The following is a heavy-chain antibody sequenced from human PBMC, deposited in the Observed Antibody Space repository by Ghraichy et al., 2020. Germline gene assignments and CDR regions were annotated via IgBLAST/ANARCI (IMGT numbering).Heavy chain of an antibody. CDR3: AYITLTGTYRGWLDP. J-gene: IGHJ5*02. Sequence: SETLSLTCTVSGGSISSSSYHWGWIRQPPGKGLEWIGSIYYSGSTYYNPSLKSRVTISLETSKNQFSLKLSSVTAADTAVYYCAYITLTGTYRGWLDPWGQGTLVTVSS. CDR1: GGSISSSSYH. D-gene: IGHD6-19*01. CDR2: IYYSGST. V-gene: IGHV4-39*01.